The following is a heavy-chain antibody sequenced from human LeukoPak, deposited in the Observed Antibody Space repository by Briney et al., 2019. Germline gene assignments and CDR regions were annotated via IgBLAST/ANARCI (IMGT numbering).Heavy chain of an antibody. CDR3: ARDGRGWYKDY. V-gene: IGHV3-74*01. CDR2: INSDGSST. D-gene: IGHD6-19*01. Sequence: PGGSLRLSCVASGFIFSSDWMHWVRQAPGKGLVWVSRINSDGSSTSYADSVKGRFTISRDNAKNTLYLQMNSLRAEDTAVYYCARDGRGWYKDYWGQGTLVTVSS. J-gene: IGHJ4*02. CDR1: GFIFSSDW.